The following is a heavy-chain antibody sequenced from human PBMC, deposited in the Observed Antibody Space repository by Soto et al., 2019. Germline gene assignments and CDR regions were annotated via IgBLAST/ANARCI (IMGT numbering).Heavy chain of an antibody. Sequence: QVQLVKSGAEVKKPGASVKVSCKASGYTFTSYEINWVRQATGQGLGWMGWMTPNSGDTGYAQKFQGRVTMTRNTSISTAYMELSSLRSEDTAVYYCARGELLWFGELLRWGQGTLVTVSS. CDR2: MTPNSGDT. CDR1: GYTFTSYE. J-gene: IGHJ4*02. CDR3: ARGELLWFGELLR. V-gene: IGHV1-8*01. D-gene: IGHD3-10*01.